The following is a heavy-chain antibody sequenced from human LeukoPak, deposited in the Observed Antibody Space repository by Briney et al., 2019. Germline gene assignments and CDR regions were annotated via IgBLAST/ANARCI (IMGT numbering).Heavy chain of an antibody. Sequence: GGSLRLSCAASGFSFDDYAMHWVRQAPGKGLEWVSGIGWNSGSIGYADSVKGRFTISRDNAKNSLYLQMNSLRAEDTAVYYCARDDPYDSSGYYFDYWGQGTLVTVSS. CDR3: ARDDPYDSSGYYFDY. V-gene: IGHV3-9*01. CDR2: IGWNSGSI. D-gene: IGHD3-22*01. CDR1: GFSFDDYA. J-gene: IGHJ4*02.